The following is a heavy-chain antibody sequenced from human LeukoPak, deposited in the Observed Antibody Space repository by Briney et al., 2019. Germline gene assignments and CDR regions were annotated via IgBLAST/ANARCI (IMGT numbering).Heavy chain of an antibody. CDR2: INHSGST. CDR3: ARESTSPYYYYMDV. D-gene: IGHD2-2*01. Sequence: PGGSLRLSCAASGFTFSNFAMSWIRQPPGKGLEWIGEINHSGSTNYNPSLKSRVTISVDTSKNQFSLKLSSVTAADTAVYYCARESTSPYYYYMDVWGKGTTVTVSS. V-gene: IGHV4-34*01. CDR1: GFTFSNFA. J-gene: IGHJ6*03.